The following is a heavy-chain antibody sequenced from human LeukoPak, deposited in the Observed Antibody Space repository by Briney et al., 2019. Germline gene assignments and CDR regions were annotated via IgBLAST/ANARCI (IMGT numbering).Heavy chain of an antibody. CDR1: GFTFSSYE. D-gene: IGHD4-17*01. V-gene: IGHV3-48*03. J-gene: IGHJ4*02. CDR3: ARLTTVTTGFDY. CDR2: ISSSGSTI. Sequence: PGGSLRLSCAASGFTFSSYEMNWVRQAPGKGLEWVSYISSSGSTIYYADSVKGRFTISRDNAKNSLYLQMNSLRAEDTAVCYCARLTTVTTGFDYWGQGTLVTVSS.